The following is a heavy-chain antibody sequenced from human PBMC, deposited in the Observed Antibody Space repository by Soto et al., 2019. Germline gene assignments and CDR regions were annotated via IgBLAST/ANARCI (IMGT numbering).Heavy chain of an antibody. D-gene: IGHD3-10*01. J-gene: IGHJ4*02. CDR3: TRDMWGSGVYYFDY. CDR1: GFTFGDYA. Sequence: GGSLRLSCTASGFTFGDYAMSWFRQAPGKGLEWVGFVRSKAYGGTTEYAASVKGRFTISRDDSKSIAYLQMNSLKTEDTAVYYCTRDMWGSGVYYFDYWGQGTLVTVSS. CDR2: VRSKAYGGTT. V-gene: IGHV3-49*03.